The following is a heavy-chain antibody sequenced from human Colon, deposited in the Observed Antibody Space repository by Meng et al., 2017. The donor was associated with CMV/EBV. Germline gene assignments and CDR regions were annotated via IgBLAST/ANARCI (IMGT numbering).Heavy chain of an antibody. CDR3: AKGVTSGSTYRAFDI. Sequence: GGSLRLSCAASGFTFSTFAMGWVRQAPGKGPEWVSSIYYGGGATHYPDSVKGRFTISRDTSENTLYLQMSSLRVDDTALYYCAKGVTSGSTYRAFDILGQGTKVTVSS. D-gene: IGHD3-22*01. V-gene: IGHV3-23*03. CDR2: IYYGGGAT. CDR1: GFTFSTFA. J-gene: IGHJ3*02.